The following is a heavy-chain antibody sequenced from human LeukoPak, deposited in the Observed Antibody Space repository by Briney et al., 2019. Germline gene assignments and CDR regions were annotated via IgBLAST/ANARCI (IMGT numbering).Heavy chain of an antibody. Sequence: PSETLSLTCTVSGGSISSGSYYWSWIRQPAVKGLEWIGRIYTSGSTNYNPSLKSRVTISVDTSKNQFSLKLSSVTAADTAVYYCAREALFGIEGDWFDPWGQGTLVTVSS. J-gene: IGHJ5*02. V-gene: IGHV4-61*02. CDR2: IYTSGST. CDR1: GGSISSGSYY. CDR3: AREALFGIEGDWFDP. D-gene: IGHD3-3*01.